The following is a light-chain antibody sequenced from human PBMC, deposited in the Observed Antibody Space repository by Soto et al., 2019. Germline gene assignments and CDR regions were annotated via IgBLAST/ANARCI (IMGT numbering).Light chain of an antibody. CDR1: SSDVGSYNR. CDR3: SSYTSSSTFA. J-gene: IGLJ2*01. CDR2: EVS. V-gene: IGLV2-18*02. Sequence: QSALTQPPSVSGSPGQSVTISCTGTSSDVGSYNRVSWYQQPPGTAPKLTIYEVSNRPSGVPDRFSGSKSGNTASLTISGLQAEDEADYYCSSYTSSSTFAFGGGTKLTVL.